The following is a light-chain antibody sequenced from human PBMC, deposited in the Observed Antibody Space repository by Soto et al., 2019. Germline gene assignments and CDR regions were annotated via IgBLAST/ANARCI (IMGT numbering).Light chain of an antibody. V-gene: IGKV1-33*01. CDR3: QQYEGVPLIT. Sequence: DIQMTQSPSSLSASVGDRVTITCQASQDIRQNLNWYQQKPGKVPKLLIHDASNVETGVPSRFSGSGSGTDFTFPISSLQAEDFATYYGQQYEGVPLITFGPGTKVDMK. CDR2: DAS. J-gene: IGKJ3*01. CDR1: QDIRQN.